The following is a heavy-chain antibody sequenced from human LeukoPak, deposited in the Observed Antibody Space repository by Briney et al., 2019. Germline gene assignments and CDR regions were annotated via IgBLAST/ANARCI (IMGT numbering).Heavy chain of an antibody. CDR2: ISGSGGST. V-gene: IGHV3-23*01. J-gene: IGHJ4*02. CDR1: GFTFSSYA. Sequence: GGSLRLSCAASGFTFSSYAMSWVRQAPGKGLEWVSAISGSGGSTYYADSVKGRFTISRDNSKNTLYLQMNSLRAEDTAVYYCAKLVAHYYDSSGYFSYFDYWGQGTLVTVSS. CDR3: AKLVAHYYDSSGYFSYFDY. D-gene: IGHD3-22*01.